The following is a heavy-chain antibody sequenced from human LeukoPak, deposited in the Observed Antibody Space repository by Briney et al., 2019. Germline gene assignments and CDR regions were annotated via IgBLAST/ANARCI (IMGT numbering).Heavy chain of an antibody. CDR3: ANRVCSGGSCYPGYFDY. CDR2: IYHSGST. D-gene: IGHD2-15*01. Sequence: PSETLSFTCAVSGYSISSGYYWGWIRQPPGKGLEWIGSIYHSGSTYYNPSLKSRVTISVDTSKNQFSLKLSSVTAADTAVYYCANRVCSGGSCYPGYFDYWGQGTLVTVSS. CDR1: GYSISSGYY. J-gene: IGHJ4*02. V-gene: IGHV4-38-2*01.